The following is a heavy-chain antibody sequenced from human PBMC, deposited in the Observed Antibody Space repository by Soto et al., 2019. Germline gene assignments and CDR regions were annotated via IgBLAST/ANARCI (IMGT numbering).Heavy chain of an antibody. CDR2: ISYDGSNK. CDR1: GFTFSSYA. CDR3: ARERASGYCISTSCSEYGMDV. V-gene: IGHV3-30-3*01. Sequence: QVQLVESGGGVVQPGRSLRLSCAASGFTFSSYAMHWVRQAPGKGLEWVAVISYDGSNKYYADSVKGRFTISRDNSKNTLYLQRNSLRAEDTAVYYCARERASGYCISTSCSEYGMDVWGQGTTVTVSS. D-gene: IGHD2-2*01. J-gene: IGHJ6*02.